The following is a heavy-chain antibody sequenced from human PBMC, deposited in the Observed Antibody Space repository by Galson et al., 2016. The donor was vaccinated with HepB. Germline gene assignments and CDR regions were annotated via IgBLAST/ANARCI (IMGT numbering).Heavy chain of an antibody. CDR1: GYSFTNYG. J-gene: IGHJ1*01. V-gene: IGHV1-18*01. CDR3: ARASSRDSSSWYGAEYFQH. Sequence: SVKVSCKASGYSFTNYGISWVRQAPGQGLEWMGWISTYNGNTNYAQKLQGRVTMTTDTSTSTVYMELSSLRSEDTAVYYCARASSRDSSSWYGAEYFQHWGQGTLVTVSS. D-gene: IGHD6-13*01. CDR2: ISTYNGNT.